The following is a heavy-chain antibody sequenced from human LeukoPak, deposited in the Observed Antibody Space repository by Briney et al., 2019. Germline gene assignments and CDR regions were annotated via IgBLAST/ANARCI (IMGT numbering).Heavy chain of an antibody. CDR1: GATFIRDA. CDR2: IIPIVDTP. D-gene: IGHD3-3*01. J-gene: IGHJ3*01. V-gene: IGHV1-69*06. Sequence: SVKLSCKASGATFIRDAFSWIRQAPGQGLEWLGGIIPIVDTPNYAQKFQGRVTITADKTTTTGYMYLSSLRSEETAVYYCARGSCHCEGMSGLYELHAFNVWGQGTMVIVSS. CDR3: ARGSCHCEGMSGLYELHAFNV.